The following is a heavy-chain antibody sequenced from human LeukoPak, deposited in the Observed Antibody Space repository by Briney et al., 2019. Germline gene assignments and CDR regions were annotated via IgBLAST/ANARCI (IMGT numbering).Heavy chain of an antibody. D-gene: IGHD6-13*01. Sequence: SVKVSCKASGGTFSSYAISWVRQAPGQGLEWMGGIIPIFGTANYAQKFQGRVTITTDESTSTAYMELSSLRSEDTGVYYCASEKQLGGDYYYYYMDVWGKGTTVTVSS. CDR2: IIPIFGTA. J-gene: IGHJ6*03. CDR3: ASEKQLGGDYYYYYMDV. CDR1: GGTFSSYA. V-gene: IGHV1-69*05.